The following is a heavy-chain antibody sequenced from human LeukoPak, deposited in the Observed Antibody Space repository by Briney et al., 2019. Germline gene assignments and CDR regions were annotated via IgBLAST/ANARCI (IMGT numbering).Heavy chain of an antibody. V-gene: IGHV1-46*03. CDR2: INPSGGST. CDR3: ARGLRITILGVAIQYYFDY. J-gene: IGHJ4*02. CDR1: GYTFTSYY. Sequence: ASVKVSCKASGYTFTSYYMHWVRQAPGQGLEWMGIINPSGGSTSYAQKFQGRVTMTRDTSTSTVYMELSSLRSEDTAVYYCARGLRITILGVAIQYYFDYWGQGTLVTVSS. D-gene: IGHD3-3*01.